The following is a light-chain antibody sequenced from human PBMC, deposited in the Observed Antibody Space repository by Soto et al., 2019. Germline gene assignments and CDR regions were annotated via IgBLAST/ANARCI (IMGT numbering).Light chain of an antibody. Sequence: QSALTQPPSASGSPGQSVTISCTRTSSDVGGYNYGSWYQHHPRKAPKLMIYEVSKRPSGVPDRFFGSKSGKTASLTVSGLQAEDEADYYCSNSYGGRTNLVFGGGTKLTVL. CDR1: SSDVGGYNY. CDR3: SNSYGGRTNLV. CDR2: EVS. V-gene: IGLV2-8*01. J-gene: IGLJ3*02.